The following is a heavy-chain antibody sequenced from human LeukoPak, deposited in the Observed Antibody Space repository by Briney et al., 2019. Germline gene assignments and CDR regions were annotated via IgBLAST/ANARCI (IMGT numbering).Heavy chain of an antibody. V-gene: IGHV1-18*01. J-gene: IGHJ4*02. D-gene: IGHD3-22*01. CDR2: ISAYNGNT. Sequence: ASVKVSCKASGCTFTSYGISWVRQAPGQGLEWMGCISAYNGNTNQAQKLEGRVTMTTDTSTSTAYMETRRLRPDDTAVYYCARARGQYYYDSSGYPLWYWGQGTLVSVSS. CDR3: ARARGQYYYDSSGYPLWY. CDR1: GCTFTSYG.